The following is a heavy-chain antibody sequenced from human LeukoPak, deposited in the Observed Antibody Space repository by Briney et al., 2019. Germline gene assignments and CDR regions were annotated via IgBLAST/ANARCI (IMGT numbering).Heavy chain of an antibody. CDR1: GFTFSSYW. CDR2: INSDGSST. J-gene: IGHJ3*02. D-gene: IGHD5-18*01. CDR3: AREWSGYAFDI. V-gene: IGHV3-74*01. Sequence: GGSLRLSCAASGFTFSSYWMHWVRQAPGKGLVWVSRINSDGSSTSYADSVKGRFTISRDNAKNTLYLQMNSLRAEDTAVYYCAREWSGYAFDIWGQGTMVTVSS.